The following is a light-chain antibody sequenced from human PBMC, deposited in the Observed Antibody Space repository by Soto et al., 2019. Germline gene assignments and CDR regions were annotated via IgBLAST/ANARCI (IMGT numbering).Light chain of an antibody. J-gene: IGLJ2*01. V-gene: IGLV3-25*03. CDR2: KDS. Sequence: SYELTQPPSVSVSPGQTATITCSGDALPRQYAYWYQQKPGQAPVLLIYKDSERPSGIPERFYGSTSGTTVTLTISGVQAEDEADYYCQSADSSGTYLVVFGGGTKLTVL. CDR1: ALPRQY. CDR3: QSADSSGTYLVV.